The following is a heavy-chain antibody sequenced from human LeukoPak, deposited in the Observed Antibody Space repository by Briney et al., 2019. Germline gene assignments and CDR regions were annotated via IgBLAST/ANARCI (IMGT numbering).Heavy chain of an antibody. Sequence: SGGSLRLSCAASGFTFSSYTMNWVRQAPGKGLEWVSSISTSSSYIYYGDSVKGRFTISRDNSKNTLYLQMNSLRAEDTAVYYCAKIPPSGVSGSYYDYYYYMDVWGKGTTVTISS. D-gene: IGHD1-26*01. CDR1: GFTFSSYT. J-gene: IGHJ6*03. CDR3: AKIPPSGVSGSYYDYYYYMDV. CDR2: ISTSSSYI. V-gene: IGHV3-21*01.